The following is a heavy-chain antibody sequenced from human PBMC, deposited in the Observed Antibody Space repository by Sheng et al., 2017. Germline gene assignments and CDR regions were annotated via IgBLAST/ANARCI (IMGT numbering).Heavy chain of an antibody. CDR3: ARDPMIAGDY. Sequence: EAQLVESGGGLVQPGGSLRLSCEASGISFSSYWMHWVRQAPGKGPVWVSRIHSDGSSKDYADSVKGRFTISRDNAKNTLYLQMNSLRAEDTAVYYCARDPMIAGDYWGQGIVVTVTS. J-gene: IGHJ4*02. CDR2: IHSDGSSK. CDR1: GISFSSYW. D-gene: IGHD2-21*01. V-gene: IGHV3-74*01.